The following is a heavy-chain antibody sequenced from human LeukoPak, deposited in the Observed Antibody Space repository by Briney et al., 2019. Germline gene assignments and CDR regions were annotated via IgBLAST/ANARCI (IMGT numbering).Heavy chain of an antibody. CDR3: AGDSPARGSDAFDI. D-gene: IGHD3-10*01. V-gene: IGHV1-2*06. J-gene: IGHJ3*02. Sequence: ASVKVSCKASGYTFTGYYMHWVRQAPGQGLEWMGRINPNSGGTNYAQKFQGRVTMTRDTSISTAYMELSRLRSDDTAVYYCAGDSPARGSDAFDIWGQGTMVTVSS. CDR1: GYTFTGYY. CDR2: INPNSGGT.